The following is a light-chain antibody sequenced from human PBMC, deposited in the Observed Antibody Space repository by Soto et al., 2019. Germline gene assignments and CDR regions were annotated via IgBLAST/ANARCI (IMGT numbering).Light chain of an antibody. CDR3: QQTDNLPVT. J-gene: IGKJ4*01. CDR1: QDIGKF. V-gene: IGKV1-33*01. Sequence: DIPMTQSPSSLSASVGDRVTIVCQASQDIGKFVNWYQQKVGKAPKLLIYDASTLQPGVPSRFSGSVSGTEFALTICNLQPEDFGAYYCQQTDNLPVTFGGGTRVDMK. CDR2: DAS.